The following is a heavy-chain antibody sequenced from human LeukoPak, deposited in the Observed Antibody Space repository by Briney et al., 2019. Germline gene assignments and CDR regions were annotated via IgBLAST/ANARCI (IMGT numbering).Heavy chain of an antibody. J-gene: IGHJ5*02. CDR3: ARGRYDYVWGSYRYTNWFDP. V-gene: IGHV1-46*01. CDR1: GYTFTSYY. Sequence: ASVKVSCKASGYTFTSYYMHWVRQAPGQGLEWMGLINPTGGSTGYAQKFQGRVTITADESTSTAYMELSSLRSEDTAVYYCARGRYDYVWGSYRYTNWFDPWGQGALVTVSS. CDR2: INPTGGST. D-gene: IGHD3-16*02.